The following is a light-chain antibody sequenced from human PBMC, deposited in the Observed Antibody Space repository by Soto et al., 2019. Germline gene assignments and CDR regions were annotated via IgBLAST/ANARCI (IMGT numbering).Light chain of an antibody. CDR2: DVT. CDR3: SSYTISRIRV. J-gene: IGLJ3*02. Sequence: QSALTQPASVSGSPGQSITISCTGSSSDIGAYNYVSWYQQHPGKAPKLMIYDVTNRPSGVSYRFSGSKSGSTASLTISGLQAEDEADYYCSSYTISRIRVFCGGTKLTV. CDR1: SSDIGAYNY. V-gene: IGLV2-14*01.